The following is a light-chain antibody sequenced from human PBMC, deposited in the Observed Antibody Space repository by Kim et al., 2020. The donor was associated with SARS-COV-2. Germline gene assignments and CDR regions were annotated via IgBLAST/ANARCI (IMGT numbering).Light chain of an antibody. Sequence: GRWTPIACSGASSNIGSKTCTWYHLVPGTAPKLVIYNNDHRPSGVPDRFSGSKSGTSASLAISGLQPEDEADYYCAAWDDRLDGELFGGGTQLTVL. J-gene: IGLJ2*01. CDR2: NND. V-gene: IGLV1-44*01. CDR3: AAWDDRLDGEL. CDR1: SSNIGSKT.